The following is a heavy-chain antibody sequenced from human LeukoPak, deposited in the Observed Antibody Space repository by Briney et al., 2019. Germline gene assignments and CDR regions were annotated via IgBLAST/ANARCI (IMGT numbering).Heavy chain of an antibody. Sequence: RSGGSLRLSCAASGFTFTSYSMNWVRQAPGKGLEWVSSITITSNYIYYADSVQGRFTISRDNAKNSLYLQMNSLRAEDTAVYYCARETELDYWGQGTLVTVSS. D-gene: IGHD1-1*01. CDR2: ITITSNYI. CDR1: GFTFTSYS. J-gene: IGHJ4*02. V-gene: IGHV3-21*01. CDR3: ARETELDY.